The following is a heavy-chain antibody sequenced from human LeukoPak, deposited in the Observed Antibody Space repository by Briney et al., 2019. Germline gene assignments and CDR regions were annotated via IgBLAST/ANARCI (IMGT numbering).Heavy chain of an antibody. Sequence: PGGSLRLSCSASGFTFSSYWMSWVRQAPGKGLEWVANIKQDGSEKYYVDSVKGRFTISRDNAKNSLYLQMNSLKAEDTVVYYCASQYGGLTRYLFYYYGMDVWGQGTTVTVSS. CDR3: ASQYGGLTRYLFYYYGMDV. CDR1: GFTFSSYW. CDR2: IKQDGSEK. J-gene: IGHJ6*02. V-gene: IGHV3-7*01. D-gene: IGHD3-9*01.